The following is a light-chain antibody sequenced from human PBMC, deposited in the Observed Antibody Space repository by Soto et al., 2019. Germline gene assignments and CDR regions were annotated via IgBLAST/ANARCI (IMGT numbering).Light chain of an antibody. CDR2: KAS. CDR3: QNYNSYSEE. CDR1: QSISSW. Sequence: DIQMTHSPSTLSASVVDRVTITCLASQSISSWLAWYQQKPGKAPKLLIYKASTLKSGVPSRFSGSGSGTEFTLTISSLQPDDFATYYCQNYNSYSEEFGQGTKVDIK. V-gene: IGKV1-5*03. J-gene: IGKJ1*01.